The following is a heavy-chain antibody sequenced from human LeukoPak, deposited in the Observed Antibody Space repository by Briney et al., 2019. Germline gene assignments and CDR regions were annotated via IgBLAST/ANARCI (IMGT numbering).Heavy chain of an antibody. J-gene: IGHJ4*02. CDR2: ISTSGDTT. CDR3: ARDRDVPAATSFDY. V-gene: IGHV3-23*01. Sequence: GGSLRLSCAASGFTFSTYAMHWVRQAPGKGLEWVSIISTSGDTTYYAGSVKGRFTISRDNSKNTLFLQMNSLRAEDTAVYYCARDRDVPAATSFDYWGQGTLVTVSS. CDR1: GFTFSTYA. D-gene: IGHD2-2*01.